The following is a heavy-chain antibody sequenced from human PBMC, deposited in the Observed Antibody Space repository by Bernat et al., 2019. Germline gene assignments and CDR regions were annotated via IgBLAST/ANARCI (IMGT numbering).Heavy chain of an antibody. CDR3: AKDKRPGYCSGGSCSSPLDY. CDR2: ISYDGSNK. D-gene: IGHD2-15*01. J-gene: IGHJ4*02. V-gene: IGHV3-30*18. CDR1: GFTFSSYG. Sequence: QVQLVESGGGVVQPGRSLRLSCAASGFTFSSYGMHWVHQAPGKGLEWVAVISYDGSNKYYADSVKGRFTISRDNSKNTLYLQMNSLRAEDTAVYYCAKDKRPGYCSGGSCSSPLDYWGQGTLVTVSS.